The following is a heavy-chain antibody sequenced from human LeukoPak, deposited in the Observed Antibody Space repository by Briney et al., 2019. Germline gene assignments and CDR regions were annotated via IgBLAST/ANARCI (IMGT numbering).Heavy chain of an antibody. V-gene: IGHV4-34*01. CDR3: AIGPGGYFCDY. J-gene: IGHJ4*02. D-gene: IGHD3-22*01. Sequence: SQTLSLTCTVYGGSFGNYYWSWIRQPPGKGLEWIAEINQGGNTNYNPSLKSRVTISLDTSKNQFSLKLSSVSAADTAVYYCAIGPGGYFCDYGGEGTLVSVSS. CDR1: GGSFGNYY. CDR2: INQGGNT.